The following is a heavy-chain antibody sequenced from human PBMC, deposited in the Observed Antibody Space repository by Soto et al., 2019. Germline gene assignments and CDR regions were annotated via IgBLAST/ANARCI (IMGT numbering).Heavy chain of an antibody. V-gene: IGHV4-4*02. D-gene: IGHD2-15*01. CDR2: IYHSGST. Sequence: SETLSLTCAVSGGSISSSNWWSWVRQPPVKGLEWIGEIYHSGSTNYNPSLKSRVTISVDKSKNQFSLKLSSVTAADTAVYYCARGYCSGGSCYSDAFDIWGQGTMVTVSS. J-gene: IGHJ3*02. CDR1: GGSISSSNW. CDR3: ARGYCSGGSCYSDAFDI.